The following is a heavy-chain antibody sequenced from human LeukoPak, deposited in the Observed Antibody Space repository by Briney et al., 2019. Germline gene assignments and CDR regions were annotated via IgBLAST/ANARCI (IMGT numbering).Heavy chain of an antibody. CDR2: IIPIFGTA. V-gene: IGHV1-69*13. J-gene: IGHJ4*02. CDR1: GGTFSSYA. CDR3: ARAGIAAAGTLDY. Sequence: SVKVPCKASGGTFSSYAISWVRQAPGQGLEWMGGIIPIFGTANYAQKFQGRVTITADESTSTAYMELSSLRSEDTAVYYCARAGIAAAGTLDYWGQGTLVTVSS. D-gene: IGHD6-13*01.